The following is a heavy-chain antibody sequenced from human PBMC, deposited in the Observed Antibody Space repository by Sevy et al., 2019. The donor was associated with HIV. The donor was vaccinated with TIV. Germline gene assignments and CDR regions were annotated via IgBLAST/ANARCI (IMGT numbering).Heavy chain of an antibody. CDR3: TTVPYVDIVATITLDYYYYGMDV. CDR1: GFTFSNAW. V-gene: IGHV3-15*04. CDR2: IESKTDGGTT. Sequence: GGSLRLSCAASGFTFSNAWMSWVRQAPGKRLEWVGRIESKTDGGTTDYAAPVKGRFTISRDDSKNTLYLQMNSLKTEDTAVYYCTTVPYVDIVATITLDYYYYGMDVWGQGTTVTVSS. D-gene: IGHD5-12*01. J-gene: IGHJ6*02.